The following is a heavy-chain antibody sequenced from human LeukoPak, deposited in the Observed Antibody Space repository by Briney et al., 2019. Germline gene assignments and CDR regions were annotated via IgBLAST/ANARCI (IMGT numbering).Heavy chain of an antibody. CDR1: GFTVSSNY. D-gene: IGHD2-2*02. CDR3: ARDPGGPHTVKWDAFDI. V-gene: IGHV3-53*01. CDR2: IYSGGST. J-gene: IGHJ3*02. Sequence: PGGSLRLSCAASGFTVSSNYMSWVRQAPGKGLEWVSVIYSGGSTYYADSVKGRLTISSDNSKNTLYLQMNSLRAEDTAVYYCARDPGGPHTVKWDAFDIWGQGTMVTVSS.